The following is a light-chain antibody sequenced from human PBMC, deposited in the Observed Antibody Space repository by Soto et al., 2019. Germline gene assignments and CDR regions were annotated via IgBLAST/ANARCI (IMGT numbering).Light chain of an antibody. CDR2: DAS. Sequence: IVLTQSPATLSLSTGERATLSCRASQSVSSYLAWYQQKPGQAPRLLIYDASNRATGIPARFSGSGSGTDFTLTISSLEPEDFAVYYCQQRSNWPPEITFGQGTRLEIK. J-gene: IGKJ5*01. CDR1: QSVSSY. V-gene: IGKV3-11*01. CDR3: QQRSNWPPEIT.